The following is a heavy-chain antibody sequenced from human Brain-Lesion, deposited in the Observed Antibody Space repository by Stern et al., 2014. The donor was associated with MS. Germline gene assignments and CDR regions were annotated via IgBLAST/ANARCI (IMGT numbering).Heavy chain of an antibody. CDR1: GGSVSSTSYA. Sequence: QMQLVQSGPGLVKPSETLSLTCTVAGGSVSSTSYAWAWIRQPPGKGLEWIGTIYYSGNTYYSPSLKSRLTIPLAPPRNQFPLQLRSVTAADTAVYYCAGEEDIRYCSGGSCTGNWFDPWGQGTLVTVSS. CDR3: AGEEDIRYCSGGSCTGNWFDP. CDR2: IYYSGNT. J-gene: IGHJ5*02. V-gene: IGHV4-39*01. D-gene: IGHD2-15*01.